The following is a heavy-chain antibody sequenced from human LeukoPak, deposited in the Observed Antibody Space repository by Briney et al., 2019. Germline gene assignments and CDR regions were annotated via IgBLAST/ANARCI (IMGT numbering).Heavy chain of an antibody. CDR1: GYGFTTYW. CDR2: IFPSDSDT. Sequence: GESLKISCKGSGYGFTTYWIGWVRQMPGKGLEWMGIIFPSDSDTRYSPSFQGQVTISVDKSISTAYLQWSSLKASDTAIYYCTRGRPIDYWGQGTLVTVSS. V-gene: IGHV5-51*01. CDR3: TRGRPIDY. J-gene: IGHJ4*02.